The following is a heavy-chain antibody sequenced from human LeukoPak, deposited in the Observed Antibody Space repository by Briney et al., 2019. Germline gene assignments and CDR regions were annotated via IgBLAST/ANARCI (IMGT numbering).Heavy chain of an antibody. CDR2: IYTSGSA. V-gene: IGHV4-4*07. Sequence: SETLSLTCTVSGGSISSYYWSWIRQPAGKGLEWIGRIYTSGSANYNPSLKSRVTMSVDTSKNQFSLKLSSVTAADTAVYYCARDHYYGSGREFDYWGQGTLVTVSS. CDR1: GGSISSYY. D-gene: IGHD3-10*01. CDR3: ARDHYYGSGREFDY. J-gene: IGHJ4*02.